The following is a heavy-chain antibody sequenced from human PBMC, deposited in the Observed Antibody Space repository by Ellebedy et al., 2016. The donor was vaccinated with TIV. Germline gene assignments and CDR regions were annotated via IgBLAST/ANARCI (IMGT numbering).Heavy chain of an antibody. CDR1: GYTFTSYG. CDR2: ISAYNGNT. D-gene: IGHD3-10*01. V-gene: IGHV1-18*04. CDR3: ARDVLRITMVRGVIDPNNDY. J-gene: IGHJ4*02. Sequence: ASVKVSCKASGYTFTSYGISWVRQAPGQGLEWMGWISAYNGNTNYAQKLQGRVTMTTDTSTSTAYMELRSLRSDDTAVYYCARDVLRITMVRGVIDPNNDYWGQGTLVTVSS.